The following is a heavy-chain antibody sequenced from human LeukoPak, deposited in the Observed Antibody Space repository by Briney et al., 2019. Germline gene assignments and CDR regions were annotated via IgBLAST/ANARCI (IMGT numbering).Heavy chain of an antibody. V-gene: IGHV3-11*06. CDR3: ARRHSSSWYFDY. CDR1: GFTFSDYH. J-gene: IGHJ4*02. D-gene: IGHD6-13*01. Sequence: PGGSLRLSCAASGFTFSDYHMSWIRQAPGKGLEWVSYISSSSSYTNYADSVKGRFTISRDNAKNSLYLQMNSLRAEDTAVYYCARRHSSSWYFDYWGQGTLVTVSS. CDR2: ISSSSSYT.